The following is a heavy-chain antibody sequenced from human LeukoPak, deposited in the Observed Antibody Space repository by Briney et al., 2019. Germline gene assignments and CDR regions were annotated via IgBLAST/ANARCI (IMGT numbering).Heavy chain of an antibody. J-gene: IGHJ4*02. CDR3: ARDQYYYDSSGYYRFDY. CDR2: ISHSGST. Sequence: SETLSLTCTVSGYSISSGYYWGWIRQPPGRGLEWIGSISHSGSTYYNPSLKSRVTMSVDTSKNQFSLKLSSVTAADTAVYYCARDQYYYDSSGYYRFDYWGQGTLVTVSS. V-gene: IGHV4-38-2*02. D-gene: IGHD3-22*01. CDR1: GYSISSGYY.